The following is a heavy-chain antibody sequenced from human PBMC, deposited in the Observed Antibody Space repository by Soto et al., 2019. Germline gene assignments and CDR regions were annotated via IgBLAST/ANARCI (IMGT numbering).Heavy chain of an antibody. Sequence: GGSLRLSCAASGFTFSNSWMNWVRQAPGKGLEWVGRTKSKTDGGTTDYAAPVKGRFTISRDDSKNTLYLQMNSLKTEDTAVNYCTTGSGYYYDSSGYYYPTGYDYWGQGTLVTVSS. J-gene: IGHJ4*02. V-gene: IGHV3-15*07. CDR1: GFTFSNSW. CDR3: TTGSGYYYDSSGYYYPTGYDY. CDR2: TKSKTDGGTT. D-gene: IGHD3-22*01.